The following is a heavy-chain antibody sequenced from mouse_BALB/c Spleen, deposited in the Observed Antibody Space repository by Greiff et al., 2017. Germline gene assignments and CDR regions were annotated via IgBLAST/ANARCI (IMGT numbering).Heavy chain of an antibody. CDR1: GFTFSSFG. J-gene: IGHJ2*01. D-gene: IGHD1-1*01. Sequence: EVKLVESGGGLVQPGGSRKLSCAASGFTFSSFGMHWVRQAPEKGLEWVAYISSGSSTIYYADTVKGRFTISRDNPKNTLFLQMTSLRSEDTAMYYCARGGSSFYFDYWGQGTTLTVSS. V-gene: IGHV5-17*02. CDR3: ARGGSSFYFDY. CDR2: ISSGSSTI.